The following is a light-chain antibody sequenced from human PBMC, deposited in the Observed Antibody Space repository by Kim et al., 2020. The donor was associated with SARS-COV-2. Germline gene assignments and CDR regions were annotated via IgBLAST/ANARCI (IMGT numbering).Light chain of an antibody. Sequence: PGQSVTISCTGTSSDVGGYIYVSWYQHHPGKAPKLMIYDVTKRPSGVPDRFSGSKSGNTASLTISGLQAEDEADYYCCSYAGSYWVFGGGTKVTVL. J-gene: IGLJ3*02. CDR1: SSDVGGYIY. CDR2: DVT. CDR3: CSYAGSYWV. V-gene: IGLV2-11*01.